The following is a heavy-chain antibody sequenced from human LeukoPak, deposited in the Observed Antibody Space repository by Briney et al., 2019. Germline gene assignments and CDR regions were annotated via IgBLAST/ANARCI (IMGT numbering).Heavy chain of an antibody. J-gene: IGHJ5*02. CDR3: ARDHNWNDGGNWFDP. Sequence: SETLSLTCTVSGGSISSGDYYWSWIRQPLGKGLEWIGYIYYSGSTYYNPSLKSRVTISVDTSKNQFSLKLSSVTAADTAVYYCARDHNWNDGGNWFDPWGQGTLVTVSS. V-gene: IGHV4-30-4*01. D-gene: IGHD1-1*01. CDR1: GGSISSGDYY. CDR2: IYYSGST.